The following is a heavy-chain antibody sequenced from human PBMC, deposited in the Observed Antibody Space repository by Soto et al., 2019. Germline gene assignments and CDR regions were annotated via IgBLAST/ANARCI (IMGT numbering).Heavy chain of an antibody. D-gene: IGHD2-21*02. CDR3: ARDLWGYCGTDCYPLDV. V-gene: IGHV4-34*01. Sequence: SETLSLTCAIYGMSFNGYYWSWIRQPPGVVLVWIGEINHSGSTNYNPSLKSRVTISVDTSKNQFSLKLSSVTAADTAVYYCARDLWGYCGTDCYPLDVWGQGTTVTVSS. CDR1: GMSFNGYY. J-gene: IGHJ6*02. CDR2: INHSGST.